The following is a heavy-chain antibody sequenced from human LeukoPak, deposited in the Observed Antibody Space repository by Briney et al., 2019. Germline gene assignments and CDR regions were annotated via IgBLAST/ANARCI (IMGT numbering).Heavy chain of an antibody. J-gene: IGHJ4*02. CDR1: GFPLSSYA. Sequence: GGSLRLSCAASGFPLSSYAMSWVRQAPGKGLEWVSGISGGGGSTFYADSVKGRFTISRDNSKNTLYLQMNSLRAEDTAVYYCVNLYSSNYWGQGTLLTVSS. V-gene: IGHV3-23*01. D-gene: IGHD6-19*01. CDR3: VNLYSSNY. CDR2: ISGGGGST.